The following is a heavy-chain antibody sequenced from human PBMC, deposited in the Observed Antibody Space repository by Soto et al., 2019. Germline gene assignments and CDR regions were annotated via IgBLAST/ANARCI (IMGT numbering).Heavy chain of an antibody. CDR1: GGTFSTYT. D-gene: IGHD2-21*01. CDR2: IIPVLDKA. CDR3: ARGATAGDSDVHY. V-gene: IGHV1-69*02. Sequence: QVQLVQSGAEVKKPGSSVKVSCTTSGGTFSTYTLSWVRQAPGQGLEWMGRIIPVLDKADYAQRFQGRLTIPADSSTSTANMELSSLSSEDTAIYYCARGATAGDSDVHYGGEGTLVSVSS. J-gene: IGHJ4*02.